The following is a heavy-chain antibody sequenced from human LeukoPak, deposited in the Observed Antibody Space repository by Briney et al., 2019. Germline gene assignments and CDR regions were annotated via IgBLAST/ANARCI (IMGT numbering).Heavy chain of an antibody. CDR1: GFTCSSYS. Sequence: GGYLRLSCAASGFTCSSYSRNWVRQAPGKGLEWVSYISSSSSTIYYADSVKGRFTISRDNAKNSLYLQMNSLSAEDTAVYYCARDRQQQLSDAFVIWGQRTMVTVSS. J-gene: IGHJ3*02. CDR3: ARDRQQQLSDAFVI. D-gene: IGHD6-13*01. CDR2: ISSSSSTI. V-gene: IGHV3-48*01.